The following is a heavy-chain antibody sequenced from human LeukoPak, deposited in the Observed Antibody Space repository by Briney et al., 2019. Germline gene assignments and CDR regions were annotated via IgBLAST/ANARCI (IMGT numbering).Heavy chain of an antibody. CDR2: INHSGST. D-gene: IGHD5-18*01. CDR3: ARGGIQLWFLGRNWLDP. Sequence: SETLSLTCAVYGGSFSGYYWSWIRQHPGKGLEWIGEINHSGSTNYNPSLKSRVTISVDTSKNQFSLKLSSVTAADTAVYYCARGGIQLWFLGRNWLDPWGQGTLVTVSS. V-gene: IGHV4-34*01. CDR1: GGSFSGYY. J-gene: IGHJ5*02.